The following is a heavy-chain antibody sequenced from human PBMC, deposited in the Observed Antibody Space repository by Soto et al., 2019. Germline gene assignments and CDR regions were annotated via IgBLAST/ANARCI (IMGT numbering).Heavy chain of an antibody. CDR2: IIPIFGTA. CDR3: ARAARIYYYYGMDV. Sequence: SVKVSCKASGGTFSSYATSWVRQAPGQGLEWMGGIIPIFGTANYAQKFQGRVTITADESTSTAYMELSSLRSEDTAVYYCARAARIYYYYGMDVWGQGTTVTVSS. D-gene: IGHD6-6*01. V-gene: IGHV1-69*13. CDR1: GGTFSSYA. J-gene: IGHJ6*02.